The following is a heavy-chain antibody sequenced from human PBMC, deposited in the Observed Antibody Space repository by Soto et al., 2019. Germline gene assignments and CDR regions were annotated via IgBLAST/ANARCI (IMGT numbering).Heavy chain of an antibody. CDR3: ATVRSRWNIDF. Sequence: QVQLQESGPGLVKPSQTLSLTCIVSGGSISSDDHYWSWIRQPPGKGLEWIGYIYYSGTTHSNPSLKSRLFISLDTSKIPVSLQLTSVTAADTAVYYCATVRSRWNIDFWGQGTLVTVSS. D-gene: IGHD6-13*01. V-gene: IGHV4-30-4*01. CDR2: IYYSGTT. CDR1: GGSISSDDHY. J-gene: IGHJ4*02.